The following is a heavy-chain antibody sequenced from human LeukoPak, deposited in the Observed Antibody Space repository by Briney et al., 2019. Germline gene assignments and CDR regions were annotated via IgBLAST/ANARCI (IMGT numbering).Heavy chain of an antibody. CDR2: ISSSGSTI. J-gene: IGHJ4*02. D-gene: IGHD3-10*01. CDR1: GFTFSSYE. Sequence: GGSLRLSCAASGFTFSSYEMNWVRQAPGKGLEWVSYISSSGSTIYYADSVKGRFTISRDNAKNSLYLQMNSLRAEDTAVYYCAGDYYGSGSYYKVYWGQGTLVTVSS. V-gene: IGHV3-48*03. CDR3: AGDYYGSGSYYKVY.